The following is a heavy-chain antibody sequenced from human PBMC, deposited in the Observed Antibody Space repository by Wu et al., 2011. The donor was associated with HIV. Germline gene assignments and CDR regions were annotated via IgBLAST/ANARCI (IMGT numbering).Heavy chain of an antibody. J-gene: IGHJ3*02. CDR1: GGTFSSYA. CDR2: IIPIFGTA. CDR3: ASPPDNLLGGYSYGGAFDI. V-gene: IGHV1-69*01. Sequence: QVQLVQSGAEVKKPGSSVKVSCKASGGTFSSYAISWVRQAPGQGLEWMGGIIPIFGTANYAQKFQGRVTITTDESTSTAYMELSSLRSEDTAVYYCASPPDNLLGGYSYGGAFDIWGPRDNGSPSLQ. D-gene: IGHD5-18*01.